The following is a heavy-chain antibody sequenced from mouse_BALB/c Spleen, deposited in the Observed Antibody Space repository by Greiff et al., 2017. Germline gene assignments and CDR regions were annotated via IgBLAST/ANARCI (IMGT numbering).Heavy chain of an antibody. CDR2: IWGDGST. J-gene: IGHJ2*01. Sequence: VQVVESGPGLVAPSQSLSITCTVSGFSLTGYGVNWVRQPPGKGLEWLGMIWGDGSTDYNSALKSRLSISKDNSKSQVFLKMNSLQTDDTARYYCAREDYRYDYFDYWGQGTTLTVSS. CDR3: AREDYRYDYFDY. CDR1: GFSLTGYG. V-gene: IGHV2-6-7*01. D-gene: IGHD2-14*01.